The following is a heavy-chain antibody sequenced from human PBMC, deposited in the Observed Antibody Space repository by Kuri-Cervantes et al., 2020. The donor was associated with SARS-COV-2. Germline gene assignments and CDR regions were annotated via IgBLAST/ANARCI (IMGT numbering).Heavy chain of an antibody. CDR2: INPNSGGT. CDR3: ARDLPLWELLEFGFDY. J-gene: IGHJ4*02. V-gene: IGHV1-2*02. Sequence: ASVKVSCKASGYTFTGYYMHWVRQAPGQGLEWMGWINPNSGGTNYAQKFQGRVTMTRDTSISTAYMELSRPRSDDTAVYYCARDLPLWELLEFGFDYWGQGTLVTVSS. D-gene: IGHD1-26*01. CDR1: GYTFTGYY.